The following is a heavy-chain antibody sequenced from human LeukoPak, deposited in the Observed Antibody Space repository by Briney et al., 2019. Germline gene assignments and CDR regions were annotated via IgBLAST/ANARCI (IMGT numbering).Heavy chain of an antibody. CDR3: ARDFLHDFWSGYYTRYYFDY. CDR1: GFTVSSNY. V-gene: IGHV3-21*01. Sequence: GGSLRLSCAASGFTVSSNYMSWIRQAPGKGLEWASSISSSSSYIYYADSVKGRFTISRDNAKNSLYLQMNSLRAEDTAVYYCARDFLHDFWSGYYTRYYFDYWGQGTLVTVSS. J-gene: IGHJ4*02. CDR2: ISSSSSYI. D-gene: IGHD3-3*01.